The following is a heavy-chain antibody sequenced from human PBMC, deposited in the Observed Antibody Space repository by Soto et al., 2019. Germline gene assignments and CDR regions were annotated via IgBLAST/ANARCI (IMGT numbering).Heavy chain of an antibody. CDR1: GYTFTSYG. Sequence: GASVKVSWKASGYTFTSYGISWVRQAPGQGLEWMGWISAYNGNTNYAQKLQGRVTMTTDTSTSTAYMELRSLRSDDTAVYYCARVYITMIVVVTVADAFDIWGQGTMVTVSS. CDR3: ARVYITMIVVVTVADAFDI. V-gene: IGHV1-18*01. D-gene: IGHD3-22*01. J-gene: IGHJ3*02. CDR2: ISAYNGNT.